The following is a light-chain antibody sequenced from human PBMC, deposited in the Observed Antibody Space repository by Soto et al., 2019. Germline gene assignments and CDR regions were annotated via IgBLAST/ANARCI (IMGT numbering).Light chain of an antibody. V-gene: IGKV1-39*01. J-gene: IGKJ4*01. CDR3: QQSYSTPLT. Sequence: DIEMTQSPSTLSSSVGDIVTITCRASQSISSYLNWYQQKPGKAPKLLIYAASSLKSGVPSRFSGSGSGTDFTLTISSLQPEDFATYYCQQSYSTPLTFGGGTKVDI. CDR1: QSISSY. CDR2: AAS.